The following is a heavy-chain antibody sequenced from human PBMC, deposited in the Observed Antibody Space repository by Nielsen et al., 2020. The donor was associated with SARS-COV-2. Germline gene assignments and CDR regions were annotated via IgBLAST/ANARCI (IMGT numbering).Heavy chain of an antibody. V-gene: IGHV3-30-3*01. CDR1: GFTFSSYA. Sequence: GGSLGLSCAASGFTFSSYAMHWVRQAPGKGLEWVAVISYDGSNKYYADSVKGRFTISRDNSKNTLYLQMNSLRAEDTAVYYCARGGLEEGYYYYYYGMDVWGQGTTVTVSS. D-gene: IGHD3-16*01. J-gene: IGHJ6*02. CDR3: ARGGLEEGYYYYYYGMDV. CDR2: ISYDGSNK.